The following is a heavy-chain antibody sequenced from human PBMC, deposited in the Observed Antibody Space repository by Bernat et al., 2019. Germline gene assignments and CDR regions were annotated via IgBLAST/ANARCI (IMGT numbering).Heavy chain of an antibody. J-gene: IGHJ1*01. CDR1: GFTFSSYA. CDR3: AKAYSSSWYEFFQH. CDR2: ISGSGGST. Sequence: EVQLLESGGGLVQPGGSLRLSCVASGFTFSSYAMSWVRQAPGKGLEWVSSISGSGGSTYYADSVKGRFTISRDNSKNTLYLQMNSLRAEDTAVYYCAKAYSSSWYEFFQHWGQGTLVTVSS. D-gene: IGHD6-13*01. V-gene: IGHV3-23*01.